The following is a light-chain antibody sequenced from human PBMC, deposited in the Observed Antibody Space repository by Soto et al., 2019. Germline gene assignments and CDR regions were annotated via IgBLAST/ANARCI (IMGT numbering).Light chain of an antibody. J-gene: IGLJ1*01. CDR3: SSYTSPGV. CDR2: DVS. CDR1: SSDVGGYNY. V-gene: IGLV2-14*01. Sequence: QSVLTQPASVSGSPGQSITISCTGTSSDVGGYNYVSWYQQHPGKAPKLMIYDVSNRPSGVSNRFSGSKSGNTASLTISGLQAEDEADYSCSSYTSPGVFGTGTKVTV.